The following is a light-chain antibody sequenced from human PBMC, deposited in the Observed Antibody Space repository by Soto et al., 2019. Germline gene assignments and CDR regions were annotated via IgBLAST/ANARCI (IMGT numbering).Light chain of an antibody. J-gene: IGKJ1*01. CDR3: HQRQSWPRT. V-gene: IGKV3-11*01. Sequence: EMVWAQSPATLSSFPGDMVTLSCRASQYINTRLAWYQHRPGQAPRLLIYQPSIRAAGIPARFSASGSGTDFTLTISDVQPEDFALYYCHQRQSWPRTFGQGTKVDI. CDR1: QYINTR. CDR2: QPS.